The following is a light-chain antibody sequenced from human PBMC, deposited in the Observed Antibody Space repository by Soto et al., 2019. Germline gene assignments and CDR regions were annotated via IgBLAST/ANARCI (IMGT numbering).Light chain of an antibody. CDR1: QSVSTY. CDR3: HQRSKGIT. CDR2: DAS. J-gene: IGKJ5*01. Sequence: EIELTQSPATLSLSPGERATLSCRASQSVSTYLAWYQQKPGQAPRLLIYDASNRAPGIPARFSGSGSGTDFTLTISRLEPEDFAVYSCHQRSKGITLGTGTRLEIK. V-gene: IGKV3-11*01.